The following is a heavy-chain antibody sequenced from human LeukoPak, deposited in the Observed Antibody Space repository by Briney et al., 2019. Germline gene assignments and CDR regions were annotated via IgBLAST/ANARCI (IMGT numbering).Heavy chain of an antibody. CDR1: GGSISGYY. J-gene: IGHJ6*02. Sequence: SETLSLTCTVSGGSISGYYWSWTRQPPGKGPECIGYVHYSGSTSYNPSLKSRVTISVDTSKNQFSLKLSSVTAADTAVYYCAREMVDCTDSSCPNRYYYGMDVWGQGTTVTVSS. V-gene: IGHV4-59*01. CDR3: AREMVDCTDSSCPNRYYYGMDV. D-gene: IGHD2-8*02. CDR2: VHYSGST.